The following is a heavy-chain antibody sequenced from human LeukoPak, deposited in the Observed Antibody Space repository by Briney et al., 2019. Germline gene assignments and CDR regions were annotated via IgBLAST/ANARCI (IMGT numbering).Heavy chain of an antibody. Sequence: GSLRLSCAASGFTFSSYSMNWVRQAPGKGREWIGEITYRGNTNYNPSLESRLRIPVDRTKQQFYLTLTSVTAADTAVYYCAGYGGDWYPESWGQGTLVTISS. V-gene: IGHV4-34*08. D-gene: IGHD6-19*01. CDR1: GFTFSSYS. CDR3: AGYGGDWYPES. J-gene: IGHJ4*02. CDR2: ITYRGNT.